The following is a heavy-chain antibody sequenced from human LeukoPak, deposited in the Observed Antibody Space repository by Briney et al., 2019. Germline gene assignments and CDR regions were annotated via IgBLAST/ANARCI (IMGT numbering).Heavy chain of an antibody. J-gene: IGHJ4*02. CDR3: GNSRGSYV. V-gene: IGHV3-21*01. D-gene: IGHD3-16*01. Sequence: GGSLRLSCAASGFNFASNWMHWVRQTPGKGLEWVSSIGSISDYVSYADSVKGRFTISRDNAKNSVYLQMNSLRVEDMGVYYCGNSRGSYVWGQGTLVTVSS. CDR1: GFNFASNW. CDR2: IGSISDYV.